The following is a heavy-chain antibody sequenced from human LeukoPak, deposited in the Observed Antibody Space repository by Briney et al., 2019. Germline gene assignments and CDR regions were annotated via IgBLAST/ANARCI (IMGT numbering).Heavy chain of an antibody. CDR3: ARGAYYYDSSGYWDQIYFDY. V-gene: IGHV3-7*01. D-gene: IGHD3-22*01. J-gene: IGHJ4*02. CDR1: GFTFSSYW. Sequence: GGSLGLSCAASGFTFSSYWMSWVRQAPGKGLEWVANIKQDGSEKYYVDSVKGRFTISRDNAKNSLCLQMNSLRAEDTAVYYCARGAYYYDSSGYWDQIYFDYWGQGTLVTVSS. CDR2: IKQDGSEK.